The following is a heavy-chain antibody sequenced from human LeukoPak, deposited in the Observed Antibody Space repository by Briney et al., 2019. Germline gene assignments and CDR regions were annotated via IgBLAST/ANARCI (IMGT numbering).Heavy chain of an antibody. Sequence: GGSLRLSCAASGIIFSDSGMHWVRQAPGKGLEWMALIWYDGSNKYYADSAKGRFTISRDNSQNTMYLQMNSLRVEDTAVYYCAKATCSGASCFSNSRDAFDIWGQGTMVTVSS. CDR1: GIIFSDSG. D-gene: IGHD2-15*01. CDR2: IWYDGSNK. V-gene: IGHV3-33*06. CDR3: AKATCSGASCFSNSRDAFDI. J-gene: IGHJ3*02.